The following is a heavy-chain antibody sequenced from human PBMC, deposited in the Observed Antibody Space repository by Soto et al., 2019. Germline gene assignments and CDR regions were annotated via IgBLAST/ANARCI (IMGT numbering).Heavy chain of an antibody. Sequence: HPGGSLRLSCEASGFNFGSYAMIWVRQAPGKGLEWVSGISGSSGGTYYTDSVKGRFTISRDNSKNTAYLQMNSLRGEDTAVYYCAKDRSENFWVYYYAMDVWGQGTAVTVSS. CDR3: AKDRSENFWVYYYAMDV. J-gene: IGHJ6*02. V-gene: IGHV3-23*01. CDR2: ISGSSGGT. D-gene: IGHD6-19*01. CDR1: GFNFGSYA.